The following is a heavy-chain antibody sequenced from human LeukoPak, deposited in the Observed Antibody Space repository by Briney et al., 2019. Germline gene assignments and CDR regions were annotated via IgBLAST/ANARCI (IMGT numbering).Heavy chain of an antibody. CDR3: ARGFASGWYSRYDP. D-gene: IGHD6-19*01. CDR1: GGSISSYY. Sequence: PSETLSLTCTVSGGSISSYYWSWIRQPPGKGLEWIGYVFNSGGSDYNPSLKSRVTISVDTSKNEFSLKMTSVTAADTAVYYCARGFASGWYSRYDPWGQGTLVTVSS. V-gene: IGHV4-59*01. CDR2: VFNSGGS. J-gene: IGHJ5*02.